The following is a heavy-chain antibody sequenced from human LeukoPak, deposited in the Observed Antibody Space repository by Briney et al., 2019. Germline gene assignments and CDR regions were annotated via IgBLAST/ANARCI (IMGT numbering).Heavy chain of an antibody. V-gene: IGHV4-34*01. CDR1: GGSFSDYY. Sequence: SETLSLTCAVYGGSFSDYYWSWIRQPPGKGLEWIGEINHSGSTNYNPSLKSRVTISVDTSKNQFSLKLSSVTAADTAVYYCARVQQLVRGWFDPWGQGTLVTVSS. CDR2: INHSGST. D-gene: IGHD6-13*01. CDR3: ARVQQLVRGWFDP. J-gene: IGHJ5*02.